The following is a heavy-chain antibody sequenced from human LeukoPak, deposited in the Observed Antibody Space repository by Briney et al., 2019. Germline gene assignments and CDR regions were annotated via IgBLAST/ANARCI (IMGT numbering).Heavy chain of an antibody. V-gene: IGHV4-59*01. J-gene: IGHJ4*02. Sequence: ETLSLTCTVSGGSISSYYWSWIRQPPGKGLEWIGYIYYSGSTNYNPSLKSRVTISVDTSKNQFSLKLSSVTAADTAVYYCARLYYGSGPDYWGQGTLVTVSS. CDR2: IYYSGST. D-gene: IGHD3-10*01. CDR3: ARLYYGSGPDY. CDR1: GGSISSYY.